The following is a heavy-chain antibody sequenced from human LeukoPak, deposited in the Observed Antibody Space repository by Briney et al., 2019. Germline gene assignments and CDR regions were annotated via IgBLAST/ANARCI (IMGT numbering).Heavy chain of an antibody. V-gene: IGHV4-31*03. CDR2: IYYSGST. CDR3: ARRNSGSYYVNEFDY. Sequence: SETLSLTCIFSGGSISRGGYYWGWIRQPPGKGLEWMGYIYYSGSTYYNPSLKSRVTISVDTSKNQFSLKLSSVTAADTAVYYCARRNSGSYYVNEFDYWGQGTLVTVSS. CDR1: GGSISRGGYY. D-gene: IGHD1-26*01. J-gene: IGHJ4*02.